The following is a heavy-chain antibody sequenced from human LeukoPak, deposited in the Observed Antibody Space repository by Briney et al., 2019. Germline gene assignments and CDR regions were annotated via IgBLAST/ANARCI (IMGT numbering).Heavy chain of an antibody. CDR1: GFTFSSYG. J-gene: IGHJ6*02. V-gene: IGHV3-30*03. D-gene: IGHD4/OR15-4a*01. CDR2: ISYDGSHK. CDR3: SASSPHYGDYYGLDV. Sequence: GRSLRLSCAASGFTFSSYGMHWVRQAPGKGLEWVAVISYDGSHKYSADSVKGRFTISRDNSKNTLYLQMNSLRTEDTAVYFCSASSPHYGDYYGLDVWGHGTTVTVSS.